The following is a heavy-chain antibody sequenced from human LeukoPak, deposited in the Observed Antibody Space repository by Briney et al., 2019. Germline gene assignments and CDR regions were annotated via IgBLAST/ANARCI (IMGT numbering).Heavy chain of an antibody. CDR1: GGTFSSYA. CDR3: ARDKITMVRGVIIAETNFDY. D-gene: IGHD3-10*01. CDR2: IIPILGIA. Sequence: ASVKVSCKASGGTFSSYAISWVRQAPGQGLERMGRIIPILGIANYAQKFQGRVTITADKSTSTAYMELSSLRSEDTAVYYCARDKITMVRGVIIAETNFDYWGQGTLVTVSS. J-gene: IGHJ4*02. V-gene: IGHV1-69*04.